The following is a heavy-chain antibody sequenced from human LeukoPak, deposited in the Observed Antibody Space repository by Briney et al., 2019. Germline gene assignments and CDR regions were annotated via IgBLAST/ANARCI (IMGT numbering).Heavy chain of an antibody. Sequence: NPGESLKISCKGSGXSLTSYCIGWVRQMPGKGLEWLGIIYPDDSDTRYSPSFQGQVTFSADKSISTAYLQWSSLKASDTAMYYCAGGYRNGYLDYWGQGTLVTVSS. J-gene: IGHJ4*02. V-gene: IGHV5-51*01. CDR1: GXSLTSYC. D-gene: IGHD5-18*01. CDR2: IYPDDSDT. CDR3: AGGYRNGYLDY.